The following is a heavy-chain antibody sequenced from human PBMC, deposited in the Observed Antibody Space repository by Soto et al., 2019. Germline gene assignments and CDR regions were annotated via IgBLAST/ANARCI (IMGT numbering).Heavy chain of an antibody. J-gene: IGHJ6*04. D-gene: IGHD3-3*01. CDR2: IRSKAYGGTT. Sequence: PGGSLRLSCTASGFTFGDYAMSWFRQAPGKGQEWVGFIRSKAYGGTTEYAASVKGRFTISRDDSKSIAYLQMNSLKTEDTAVYYCTRAFDFWSRYTSLVLDVWGKGTTVTVSS. CDR1: GFTFGDYA. CDR3: TRAFDFWSRYTSLVLDV. V-gene: IGHV3-49*03.